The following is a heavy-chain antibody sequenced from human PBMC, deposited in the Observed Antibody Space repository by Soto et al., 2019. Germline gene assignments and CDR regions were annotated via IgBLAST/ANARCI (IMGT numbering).Heavy chain of an antibody. CDR2: INSDGSST. D-gene: IGHD2-15*01. J-gene: IGHJ1*01. CDR1: GFTFSNYW. CDR3: AREYCSGGSYYALGRYFQH. V-gene: IGHV3-74*01. Sequence: EVQLVESGGGLVQPGGSLRLSCAVSGFTFSNYWMHWVRQVPEKGLVWVSRINSDGSSTSYADSVKGRFTISRDNAKNRLYLQMNSLRVEDTAVYYCAREYCSGGSYYALGRYFQHWGQGTLVTVSS.